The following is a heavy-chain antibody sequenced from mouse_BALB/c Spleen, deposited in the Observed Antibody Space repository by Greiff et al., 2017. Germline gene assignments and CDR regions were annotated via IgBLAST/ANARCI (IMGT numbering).Heavy chain of an antibody. J-gene: IGHJ3*01. D-gene: IGHD2-4*01. CDR3: ASFYYDYSWFAY. Sequence: EVQLQQSGAELVRPGALVKLSCKASGFNIKDYYMHWVKQRPEQGLEWIGWIDPENGNTIYDPKFQGKASITADTSSNTAYLQLSSLTSEDTAVYYCASFYYDYSWFAYWGQGTLVTVSA. V-gene: IGHV14-1*02. CDR2: IDPENGNT. CDR1: GFNIKDYY.